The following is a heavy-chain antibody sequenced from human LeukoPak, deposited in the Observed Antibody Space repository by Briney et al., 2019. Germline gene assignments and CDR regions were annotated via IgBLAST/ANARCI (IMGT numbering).Heavy chain of an antibody. J-gene: IGHJ4*02. CDR3: AGAYDFWSGYPDY. Sequence: GGSLRLSCAASGFNFNNYWMSWLRQAPGKGLEWLSVIYTGGSTYYADSVKGRFTISRDTSKRMLYLQMNSLRAEDTAVYYCAGAYDFWSGYPDYWGQGTLVTVSS. D-gene: IGHD3-3*01. V-gene: IGHV3-53*01. CDR2: IYTGGST. CDR1: GFNFNNYW.